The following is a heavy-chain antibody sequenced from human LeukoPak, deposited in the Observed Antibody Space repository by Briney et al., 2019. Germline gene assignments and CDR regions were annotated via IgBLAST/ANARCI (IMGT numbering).Heavy chain of an antibody. V-gene: IGHV5-51*01. D-gene: IGHD6-13*01. CDR2: IYPGNSDT. Sequence: HGESLKISCKGSGYSSTSYWIAWVRQTPGKGLEWMGIIYPGNSDTRYSPSFQGQVTISADKSITTAYLQWSSLKASDTAMYYCAREGPDSSSSYIPLDYWGQGTLVTVSS. CDR3: AREGPDSSSSYIPLDY. CDR1: GYSSTSYW. J-gene: IGHJ4*02.